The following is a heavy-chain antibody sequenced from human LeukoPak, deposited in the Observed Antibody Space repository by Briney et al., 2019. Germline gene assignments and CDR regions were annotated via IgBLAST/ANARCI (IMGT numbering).Heavy chain of an antibody. J-gene: IGHJ3*02. Sequence: ASVKVSCKASGFTFIGYGISWVRQAPGQGLEWMGWISAYNGDTNYAQKLQGRVTMTTDTSTSTAYMDLRSLRSDDTVVYYCARAVLGYCSSTSCPGEAFDIWGQGTMVTVST. V-gene: IGHV1-18*01. CDR1: GFTFIGYG. CDR2: ISAYNGDT. D-gene: IGHD2-2*01. CDR3: ARAVLGYCSSTSCPGEAFDI.